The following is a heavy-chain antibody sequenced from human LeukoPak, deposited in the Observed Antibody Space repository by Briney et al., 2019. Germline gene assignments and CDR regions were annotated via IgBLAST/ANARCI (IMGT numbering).Heavy chain of an antibody. CDR1: GGSFSGYY. CDR3: ASSGYDGIDY. V-gene: IGHV4-34*01. J-gene: IGHJ4*02. Sequence: SETLPLTCAVYGGSFSGYYWNWIRQPPGKGLEWIGEINHSGSTNYNPSLKSRVTISVDTSKNQFSLKLSSVTAADTAVYYCASSGYDGIDYWGQGTLVTVSS. CDR2: INHSGST. D-gene: IGHD5-12*01.